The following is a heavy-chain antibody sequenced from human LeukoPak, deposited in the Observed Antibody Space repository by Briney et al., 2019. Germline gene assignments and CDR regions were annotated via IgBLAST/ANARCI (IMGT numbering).Heavy chain of an antibody. D-gene: IGHD3-10*01. CDR3: ARDFYGSGSYYFDY. Sequence: AGGPLRLSCAASGFTFSHYALSWVRQAPGKGLQWVSSISGSSGSTYYADSVKGRFTISRDNSNNTLYLKMDSLRAEDTAVYYCARDFYGSGSYYFDYWGQGTLVTVSS. V-gene: IGHV3-23*01. J-gene: IGHJ4*02. CDR2: ISGSSGST. CDR1: GFTFSHYA.